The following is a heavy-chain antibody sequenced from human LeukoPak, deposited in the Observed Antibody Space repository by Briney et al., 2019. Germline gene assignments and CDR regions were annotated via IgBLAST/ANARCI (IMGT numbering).Heavy chain of an antibody. D-gene: IGHD5-18*01. J-gene: IGHJ4*02. CDR2: INGGGSS. CDR3: ARETNTGYFDY. CDR1: GFTFNNYA. Sequence: GGSLRLSCAASGFTFNNYAMTWVRQAPGKGLEWVSVINGGGSSYYADSVKGRFTVSRDNSKNTLYLQMNSLRDEDTAVYYCARETNTGYFDYWGQGTLVTVSS. V-gene: IGHV3-23*01.